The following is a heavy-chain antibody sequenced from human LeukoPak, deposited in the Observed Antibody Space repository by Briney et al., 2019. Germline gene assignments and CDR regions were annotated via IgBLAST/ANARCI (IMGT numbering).Heavy chain of an antibody. V-gene: IGHV3-21*01. Sequence: PGGSLRLSCAASGFTFSSYSMNWVRQAPEKGLKWVSSISSSSSYIYYADTVKGRFTISRDNAKNSLYLQMNSLRAEDTAVYYCARDAHYDFWSGYYSTWPLGYWGQGTLVTVSS. CDR1: GFTFSSYS. CDR3: ARDAHYDFWSGYYSTWPLGY. D-gene: IGHD3-3*01. CDR2: ISSSSSYI. J-gene: IGHJ4*02.